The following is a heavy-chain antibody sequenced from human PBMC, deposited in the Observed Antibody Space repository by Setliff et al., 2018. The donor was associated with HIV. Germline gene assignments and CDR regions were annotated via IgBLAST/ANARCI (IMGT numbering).Heavy chain of an antibody. V-gene: IGHV4-4*07. D-gene: IGHD2-15*01. J-gene: IGHJ6*03. CDR1: GYTFINYG. CDR2: LYVSGDT. CDR3: ALTGHRLLRGYMDV. Sequence: SCKTSGYTFINYGITWVRQAPGQGLEWIGRLYVSGDTNYNPSLKSRVTMSLDTSKKHFSLKLKSVTAADTAVYYCALTGHRLLRGYMDVWGKGTTVTVSS.